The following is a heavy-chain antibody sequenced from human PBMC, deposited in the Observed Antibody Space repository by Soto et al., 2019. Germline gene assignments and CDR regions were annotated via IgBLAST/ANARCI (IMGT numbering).Heavy chain of an antibody. V-gene: IGHV1-18*01. D-gene: IGHD2-15*01. CDR3: ARPPKDRKGHNRAFDI. CDR2: ISAYNGNT. CDR1: GYTFTSYG. Sequence: ASVKVSCKASGYTFTSYGISWVRQAPGQGLEWMGWISAYNGNTNYAQKLQGRVTMTTDTSTSTAYLQWSSLKASDTAMYYCARPPKDRKGHNRAFDIWGQGTMVTVSS. J-gene: IGHJ3*02.